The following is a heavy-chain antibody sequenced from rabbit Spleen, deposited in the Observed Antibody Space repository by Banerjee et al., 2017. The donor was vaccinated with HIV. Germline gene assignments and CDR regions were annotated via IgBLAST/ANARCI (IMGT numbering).Heavy chain of an antibody. D-gene: IGHD8-1*01. V-gene: IGHV1S45*01. CDR1: GFSFSNSYW. CDR2: IYAGSSGNT. Sequence: QEQLVESGGGLVQPEGSLTLTCTVSGFSFSNSYWICWVRQAPGKGLEWIACIYAGSSGNTYYASWAKGRFTISKTSSTMVTLQMTSLTAADTATYFCARDAGSYDYIDGYFSLWGPGTLVTVS. CDR3: ARDAGSYDYIDGYFSL. J-gene: IGHJ4*01.